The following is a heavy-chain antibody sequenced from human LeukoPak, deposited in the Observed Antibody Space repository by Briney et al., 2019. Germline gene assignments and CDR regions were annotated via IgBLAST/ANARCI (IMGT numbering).Heavy chain of an antibody. J-gene: IGHJ5*02. CDR1: GGTLSSYA. CDR2: IIPIFGTA. Sequence: SVKVSCKASGGTLSSYAISWVRQAPGQGLEWMGGIIPIFGTANYAQKFQGRVTITTDESTSTAYMELSSLRSEDTAVYYCARTRYCSSTSCYTGENNWFDPWGQGTLVTVSS. V-gene: IGHV1-69*05. D-gene: IGHD2-2*02. CDR3: ARTRYCSSTSCYTGENNWFDP.